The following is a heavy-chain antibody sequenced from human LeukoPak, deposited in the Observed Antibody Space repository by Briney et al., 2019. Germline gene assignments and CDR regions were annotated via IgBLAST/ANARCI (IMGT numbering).Heavy chain of an antibody. D-gene: IGHD6-19*01. J-gene: IGHJ5*02. CDR2: IYHSGST. V-gene: IGHV4-4*02. CDR3: ARVDEVAVAGIRVFHPKLNWFDP. CDR1: GGSISSSNW. Sequence: PSGTLSLTCAVSGGSISSSNWWSWVRQPPGKGLEWIGEIYHSGSTNYNPSLKSRVTISVDKSKNQFSLKLSSVTAADTAVYYCARVDEVAVAGIRVFHPKLNWFDPWGQGTLVTVSS.